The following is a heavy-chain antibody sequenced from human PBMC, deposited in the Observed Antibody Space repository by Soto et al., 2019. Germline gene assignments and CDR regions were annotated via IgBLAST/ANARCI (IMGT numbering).Heavy chain of an antibody. CDR3: ARDQRGLAANFDY. J-gene: IGHJ4*02. CDR1: GFTFSSYA. D-gene: IGHD6-6*01. Sequence: GGSLRLSCAASGFTFSSYAMHWVRQDPGKGLEWVAVISYDGSNKYYADSVKGRFTISRDNSKNTLYLQMNSLRAEDTAVYYCARDQRGLAANFDYWGQGTLVTVSS. CDR2: ISYDGSNK. V-gene: IGHV3-30-3*01.